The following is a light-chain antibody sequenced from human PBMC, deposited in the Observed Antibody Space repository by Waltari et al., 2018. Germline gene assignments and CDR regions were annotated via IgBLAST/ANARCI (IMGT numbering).Light chain of an antibody. J-gene: IGKJ1*01. CDR3: LQHYGYSRWT. V-gene: IGKV1-17*03. Sequence: DIQMTQSPSAMSASVGARVTITCRASQGISNSLAWFQQRPGKVPKRLIYSASSLQSGVPSRFSGSGSGTEFTLTISSLQPEDFATYYCLQHYGYSRWTFGPGTKVEVK. CDR2: SAS. CDR1: QGISNS.